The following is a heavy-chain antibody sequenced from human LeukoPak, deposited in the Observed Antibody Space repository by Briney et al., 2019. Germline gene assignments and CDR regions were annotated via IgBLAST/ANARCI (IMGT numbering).Heavy chain of an antibody. CDR2: INSDGSTT. J-gene: IGHJ4*02. D-gene: IGHD3-9*01. Sequence: GGSLRLSCAASGFTFSTYWMHWVRQAPGKGLVWVSRINSDGSTTNYADSVKGRFTISRDNSKNRLYLQMNSLRAEDTAIYYCAKDYDTLTGYYSLSDYWGQGTLVTVSS. CDR3: AKDYDTLTGYYSLSDY. V-gene: IGHV3-74*01. CDR1: GFTFSTYW.